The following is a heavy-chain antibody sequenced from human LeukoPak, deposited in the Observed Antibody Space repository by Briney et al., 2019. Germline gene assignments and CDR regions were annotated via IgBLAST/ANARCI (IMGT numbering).Heavy chain of an antibody. CDR2: ISTSSSYI. D-gene: IGHD5-18*01. Sequence: PGGSLRLSCAASGFTFSTYSMNWVRQAPGKGLEWVSSISTSSSYIYYADSVKGRFTISRDNAKNSLYLQMNSLRADDTAVYYCARGGDTAFYYYMDVWGKGTTVTVSS. V-gene: IGHV3-21*01. CDR3: ARGGDTAFYYYMDV. J-gene: IGHJ6*03. CDR1: GFTFSTYS.